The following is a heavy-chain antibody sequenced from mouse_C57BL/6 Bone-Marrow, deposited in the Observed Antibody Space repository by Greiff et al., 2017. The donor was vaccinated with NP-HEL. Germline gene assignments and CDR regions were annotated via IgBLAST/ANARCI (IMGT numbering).Heavy chain of an antibody. CDR3: ARFQCYGSSYAMDY. CDR1: GFTFTDYY. J-gene: IGHJ4*01. V-gene: IGHV7-3*01. Sequence: EVKLMESGGGLVQPGGSLSLSCAASGFTFTDYYMSWVRQPPGKALEWLGFIRNKANGYTTEYSASVKGRFTISRDNSQSILYLQMNALRAEDSATYYCARFQCYGSSYAMDYWGQGTSVTVSS. CDR2: IRNKANGYTT. D-gene: IGHD1-1*01.